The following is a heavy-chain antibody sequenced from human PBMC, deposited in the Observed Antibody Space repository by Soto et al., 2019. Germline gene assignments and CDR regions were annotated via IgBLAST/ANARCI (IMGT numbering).Heavy chain of an antibody. Sequence: QVQLQETGPGQVKPSETLSLTCTLSGASISSSEHYWSWIRQPPEKGLEWIGYSYYSGDAYYNASHQSRVTITVDRYWHQCSLRLPSVTAAAAADYFCARLSGYDAAGAADRWGPGVLVTVSS. V-gene: IGHV4-30-4*08. CDR1: GASISSSEHY. CDR2: SYYSGDA. CDR3: ARLSGYDAAGAADR. J-gene: IGHJ4*02. D-gene: IGHD5-12*01.